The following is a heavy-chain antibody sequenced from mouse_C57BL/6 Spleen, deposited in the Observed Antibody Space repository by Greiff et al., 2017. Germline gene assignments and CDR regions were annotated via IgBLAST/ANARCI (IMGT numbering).Heavy chain of an antibody. J-gene: IGHJ3*01. CDR3: ARRGSYTAWFAY. V-gene: IGHV5-12*01. Sequence: EVKVVESGGGLVQPGGSLKLSCAASGFTFSDYYMYWVRQTPEKRLEWVAYISNGGGSTYYPDTVKGRFTISRDNAKNTLYLQMSRLKSEDTAMYYCARRGSYTAWFAYWGQGTLVTVSA. D-gene: IGHD1-1*02. CDR1: GFTFSDYY. CDR2: ISNGGGST.